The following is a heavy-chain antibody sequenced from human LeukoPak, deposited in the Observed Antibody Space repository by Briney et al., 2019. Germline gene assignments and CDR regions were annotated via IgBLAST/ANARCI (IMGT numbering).Heavy chain of an antibody. Sequence: PGGSLRLSCAASGFTFSNYWMSWVRQAPGKGLEWVANINPDGSEKYSVDSVRGRFTISRDNGENTMFLEMNNLRAEDSGVYYCARDLAAWDVWGKGTTVTVSS. CDR2: INPDGSEK. J-gene: IGHJ6*04. V-gene: IGHV3-7*01. CDR3: ARDLAAWDV. CDR1: GFTFSNYW.